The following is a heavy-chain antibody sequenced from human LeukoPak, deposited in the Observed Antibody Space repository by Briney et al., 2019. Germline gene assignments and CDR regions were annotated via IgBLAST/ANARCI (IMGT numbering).Heavy chain of an antibody. CDR3: ARVAWGSSGWYAPIDY. CDR1: GYTFTGYY. V-gene: IGHV1-2*02. Sequence: GASVKVSCKASGYTFTGYYMHWVRQAPGQGLEWMGWINPNSGGTNYAQKFQGRVTMTRDTSISTAYMELSRLRSDDTAVYYCARVAWGSSGWYAPIDYWGQGTLVTVSS. J-gene: IGHJ4*02. CDR2: INPNSGGT. D-gene: IGHD6-19*01.